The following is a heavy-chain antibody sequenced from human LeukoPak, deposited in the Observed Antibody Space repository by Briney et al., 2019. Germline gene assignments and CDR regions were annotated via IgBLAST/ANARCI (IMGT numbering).Heavy chain of an antibody. CDR3: ARHDCDSSRCSVNWFDP. CDR2: IYDSGNT. D-gene: IGHD2/OR15-2a*01. V-gene: IGHV4-39*01. J-gene: IGHJ5*02. Sequence: PSETLSLTCTVSGVSMSSSPYYWGWIRQPPGKGLEWIGTIYDSGNTNYNPSLRSRLTIPVDTSRNQFSLKLSSVTAADTAVYYCARHDCDSSRCSVNWFDPWGQGTLVTVSS. CDR1: GVSMSSSPYY.